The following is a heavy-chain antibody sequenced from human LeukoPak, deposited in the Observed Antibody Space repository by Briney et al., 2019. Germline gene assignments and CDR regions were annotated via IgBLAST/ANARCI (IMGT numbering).Heavy chain of an antibody. D-gene: IGHD3-9*01. CDR1: GFTFSSYA. V-gene: IGHV3-23*01. J-gene: IGHJ4*02. CDR3: AKGPYDILTGYYAHYFDY. CDR2: ISGSGGST. Sequence: GGSLRLSCAASGFTFSSYAMSWVRQAPGKGLEWVSAISGSGGSTYYADSVKGRFTISRDNSKNTLYLQMNSLRAEDTAVYYCAKGPYDILTGYYAHYFDYWGQGTLVTVSS.